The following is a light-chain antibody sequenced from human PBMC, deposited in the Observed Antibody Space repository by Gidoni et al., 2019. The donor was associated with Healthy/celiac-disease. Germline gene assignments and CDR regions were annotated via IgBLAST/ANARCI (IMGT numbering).Light chain of an antibody. V-gene: IGLV1-40*01. CDR2: GNS. Sequence: QSVLTQPPSVPGAPGQRVTISCNGSSSNTGAGYDVHWYQQLPGTAPKLLIYGNSNRPSGVPDRFSGSKSGTSASLAITGLQAEDEADYDCQSYDSSLSGSRVFGGGTKLTVL. J-gene: IGLJ3*02. CDR3: QSYDSSLSGSRV. CDR1: SSNTGAGYD.